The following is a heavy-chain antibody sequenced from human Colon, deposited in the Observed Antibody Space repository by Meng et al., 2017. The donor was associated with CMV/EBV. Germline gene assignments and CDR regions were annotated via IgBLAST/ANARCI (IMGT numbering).Heavy chain of an antibody. CDR3: ARNCGTYHLGPAY. J-gene: IGHJ4*02. D-gene: IGHD1-26*01. CDR2: TNEDGSDK. Sequence: GGSLRLSCAASGSSFSNSWMIWVRRAPGKGLEWVAKTNEDGSDKYYVDSVKGRFTIFRDNAKNSVYLQMNSLRAEDTAVYYCARNCGTYHLGPAYWGQGTLVTVSS. V-gene: IGHV3-7*01. CDR1: GSSFSNSW.